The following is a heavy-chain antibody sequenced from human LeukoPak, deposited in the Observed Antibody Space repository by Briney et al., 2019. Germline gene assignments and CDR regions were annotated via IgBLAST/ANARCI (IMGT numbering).Heavy chain of an antibody. D-gene: IGHD5-18*01. V-gene: IGHV4-59*01. CDR2: IYYSGST. CDR3: ARVRNSYGERDFDY. Sequence: PSETLSLTCTVSGGSISSYYWSWIRQPPGKGLEWIGYIYYSGSTNYNPSLKSRVTISVDTSKNQFSLQLSSVTAADTAVYYCARVRNSYGERDFDYWGQGILVTVSS. J-gene: IGHJ4*02. CDR1: GGSISSYY.